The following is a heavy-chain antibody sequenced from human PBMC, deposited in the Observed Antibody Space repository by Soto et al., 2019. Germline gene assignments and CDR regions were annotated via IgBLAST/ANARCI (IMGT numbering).Heavy chain of an antibody. D-gene: IGHD4-17*01. V-gene: IGHV4-39*01. CDR2: IYHTGNA. CDR3: AREYFFIRCYGDHRDLPSFPTRRSSDL. J-gene: IGHJ2*01. Sequence: PAETLCISCSVSGDTTSNSLFYWAWIRKHPEEGLEWIGSIYHTGNAYYNPSLKSRVTIFVETSKNQFSLKLTSVTAADTALYYCAREYFFIRCYGDHRDLPSFPTRRSSDL. CDR1: GDTTSNSLFY.